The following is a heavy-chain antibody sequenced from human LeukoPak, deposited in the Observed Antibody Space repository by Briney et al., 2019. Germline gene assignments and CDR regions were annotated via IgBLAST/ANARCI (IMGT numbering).Heavy chain of an antibody. CDR1: GFTFSSYS. CDR2: ISSSSYI. J-gene: IGHJ4*02. D-gene: IGHD3-10*01. CDR3: ARTMVRQPFDY. V-gene: IGHV3-21*01. Sequence: GGSLRLSCAASGFTFSSYSMIWVRQAPGKGLEWVSSISSSSYIYYADSVKGRFTISRDNAKNSLYLQMNSLRAEDTAVYYCARTMVRQPFDYWGQGTLVTVSS.